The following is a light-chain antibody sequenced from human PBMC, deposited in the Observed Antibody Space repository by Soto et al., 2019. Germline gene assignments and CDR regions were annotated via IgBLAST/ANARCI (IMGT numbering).Light chain of an antibody. J-gene: IGLJ2*01. CDR2: KGT. CDR3: LSTGNRGNVWV. CDR1: ALPKKY. Sequence: SYELTQPPSVSVSLGQMARITCSGEALPKKYAYWYQQKPGQSPVVVIYKGTERPSGIPERFSGSTSGTIVTLTISGVQGEEEADYYWLSTGNRGNVWVFGGGTKLTVL. V-gene: IGLV3-16*01.